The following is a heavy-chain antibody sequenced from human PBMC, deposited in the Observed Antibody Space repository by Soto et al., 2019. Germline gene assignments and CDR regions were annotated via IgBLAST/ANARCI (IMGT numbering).Heavy chain of an antibody. CDR3: ARQLFTYYYDRIRLDY. D-gene: IGHD3-22*01. J-gene: IGHJ4*02. V-gene: IGHV1-69*12. CDR1: GGTFSSYA. CDR2: IIPIFGTA. Sequence: QVQLVQAGAEVKKPGSSVKVSCKASGGTFSSYAISWVRQAPGQGLEWMGGIIPIFGTANYAQKFQGRVTITADESTSAAYMELSSLRSEDTAVYYCARQLFTYYYDRIRLDYWGQGTLVTVSS.